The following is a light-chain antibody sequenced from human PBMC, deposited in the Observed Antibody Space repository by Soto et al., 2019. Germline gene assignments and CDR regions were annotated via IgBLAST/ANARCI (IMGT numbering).Light chain of an antibody. V-gene: IGKV2-28*01. CDR1: QSLLNSNGYNY. Sequence: DIVVTQSPLSLVVTPGEPASISCRSSQSLLNSNGYNYLDWYLQKPGQSPQLLIYLGSSRASGVPDRFSGSGSGTDLTLTISRVEAEDVGFYYCMQALQAPLTFGQGTRVEIK. CDR3: MQALQAPLT. CDR2: LGS. J-gene: IGKJ1*01.